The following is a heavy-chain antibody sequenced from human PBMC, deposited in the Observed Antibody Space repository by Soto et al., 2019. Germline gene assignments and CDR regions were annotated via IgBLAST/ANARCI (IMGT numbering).Heavy chain of an antibody. J-gene: IGHJ4*02. V-gene: IGHV3-21*06. Sequence: GGSLRLSCAASGFTFSYYPLHWVRRAPGKGLEWVSSISGIRDYIRYADSVKGRFTVSRDNAKTSLYLQMNSLTAEDTAVYYCAREGVHNYTEYYFDYWGQGTLVTVSS. CDR1: GFTFSYYP. CDR2: ISGIRDYI. D-gene: IGHD3-10*01. CDR3: AREGVHNYTEYYFDY.